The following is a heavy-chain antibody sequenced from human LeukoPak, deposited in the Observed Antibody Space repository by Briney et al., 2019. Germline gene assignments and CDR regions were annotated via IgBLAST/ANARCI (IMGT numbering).Heavy chain of an antibody. Sequence: PSETLSLTCTVSGVSISSSNFYWVWIRQPPGKGLEWFRRIYCSGNTYYNASLKSQTSISIDTTKNRFSLTLTPVTAADTAVYYWARQTGSGLFILPGGKGTLVTVCS. D-gene: IGHD3/OR15-3a*01. V-gene: IGHV4-39*01. J-gene: IGHJ4*02. CDR2: IYCSGNT. CDR3: ARQTGSGLFILP. CDR1: GVSISSSNFY.